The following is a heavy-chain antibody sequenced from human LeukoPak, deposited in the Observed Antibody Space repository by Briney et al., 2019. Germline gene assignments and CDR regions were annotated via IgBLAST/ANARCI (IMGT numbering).Heavy chain of an antibody. CDR2: IKQDGGEK. J-gene: IGHJ3*02. CDR1: GFPFSTYW. Sequence: GGSLRLSCAASGFPFSTYWMSWVRQAPGKGLEWVANIKQDGGEKYYVDSVKGRFTISRDNAKNSLYLQMNSLRAEDTAVYYCARVRWFEKDAFDIWGQGTMVTVSS. V-gene: IGHV3-7*01. D-gene: IGHD3-10*01. CDR3: ARVRWFEKDAFDI.